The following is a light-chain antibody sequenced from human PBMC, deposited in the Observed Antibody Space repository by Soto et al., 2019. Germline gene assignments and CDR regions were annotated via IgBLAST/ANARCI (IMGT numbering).Light chain of an antibody. CDR2: EVS. Sequence: QSALAQPPSASGSPGQPVTISCTGTSGDVDYNYVSWYQQHPGKAPSLMIYEVSRRPSGVPDRFSGSKSGNTAFLTVSGLQAEDEAEYYCSSYVGSNNFVFGTGTTVTVL. J-gene: IGLJ1*01. CDR3: SSYVGSNNFV. V-gene: IGLV2-8*01. CDR1: SGDVDYNY.